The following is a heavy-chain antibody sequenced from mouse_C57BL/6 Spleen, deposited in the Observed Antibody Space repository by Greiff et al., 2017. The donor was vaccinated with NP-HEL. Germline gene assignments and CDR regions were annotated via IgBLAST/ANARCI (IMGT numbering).Heavy chain of an antibody. CDR3: ARTTVEGTYAMDY. J-gene: IGHJ4*01. D-gene: IGHD1-1*01. V-gene: IGHV1-64*01. CDR2: IHPNSGST. Sequence: QVQLQQPGAELVKPGASVKLSCKASGYTFTSYWMPWVKQRPGQGLEWIGMIHPNSGSTNYNEKFKSKATLTVDKSSSTAYMQLSSLTSEDSAVYYCARTTVEGTYAMDYWGQGTSVTVSS. CDR1: GYTFTSYW.